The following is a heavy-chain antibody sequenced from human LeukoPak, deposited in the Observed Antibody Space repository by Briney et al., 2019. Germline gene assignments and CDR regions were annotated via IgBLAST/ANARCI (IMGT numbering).Heavy chain of an antibody. CDR1: GLTGSSNF. J-gene: IGHJ6*02. V-gene: IGHV3-66*01. CDR2: IYSGGST. CDR3: ASSGTASRGAVDV. D-gene: IGHD1-1*01. Sequence: GGSLRLSCAASGLTGSSNFMTWVRQAPGKGLEWVSAIYSGGSTFYADFVRGRFNISRDNSRKTMFLQMSSLRVEDAAVYYCASSGTASRGAVDVWGQGTTVTVSS.